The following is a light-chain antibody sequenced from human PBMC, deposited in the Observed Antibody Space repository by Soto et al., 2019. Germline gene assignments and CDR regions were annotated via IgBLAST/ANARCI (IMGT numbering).Light chain of an antibody. CDR1: SSDVGGYNY. Sequence: QSALTQPASVSGSPGQSITISCTGTSSDVGGYNYVSWYQQHPGKAPKLMIYDVSNRPSGVSNRFSGSKSGNTASLTISGRQDEDEADYYCSSYTSSSTGVFGTGTKLTVL. V-gene: IGLV2-14*01. CDR3: SSYTSSSTGV. CDR2: DVS. J-gene: IGLJ1*01.